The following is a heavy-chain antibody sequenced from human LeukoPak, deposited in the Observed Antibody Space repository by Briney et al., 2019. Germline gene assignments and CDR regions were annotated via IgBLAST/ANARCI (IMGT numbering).Heavy chain of an antibody. D-gene: IGHD3-22*01. Sequence: SETLSLTCTVSGGSISSSSYYWGWIRQPPGKGLEWIGSIYYSGITYYNPSLKGRVTISVDTSKNQFSLKLSSVTAADTAVYYCARQIYYYDSSGYYRRPFDYWGQGTLVTVSS. J-gene: IGHJ4*02. CDR3: ARQIYYYDSSGYYRRPFDY. CDR2: IYYSGIT. V-gene: IGHV4-39*01. CDR1: GGSISSSSYY.